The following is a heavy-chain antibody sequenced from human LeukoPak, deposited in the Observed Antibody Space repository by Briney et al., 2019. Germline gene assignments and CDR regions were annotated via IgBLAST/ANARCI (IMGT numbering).Heavy chain of an antibody. CDR3: ARGGDYHDY. Sequence: PSETLSLTCTVSGGSISSGGYSWSWIRQPPGKGLEWIGYIYHSGSTYYNPSLKSRVTISVDRSKNQFSLKLSSVTAADTAVYYCARGGDYHDYWGQGTLVTVSS. V-gene: IGHV4-30-2*01. J-gene: IGHJ4*02. CDR1: GGSISSGGYS. CDR2: IYHSGST. D-gene: IGHD4-17*01.